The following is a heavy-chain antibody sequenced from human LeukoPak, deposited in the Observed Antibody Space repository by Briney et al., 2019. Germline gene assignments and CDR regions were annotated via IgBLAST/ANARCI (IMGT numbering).Heavy chain of an antibody. V-gene: IGHV3-21*01. CDR2: ISSRSTTI. Sequence: GGSLRLPCAASGFTFSIYTMNWVRQAPGKGLEWVSSISSRSTTIYYADSVNRRITISNDNAKTSLYLQMNNLRDEDTAVHYCAREDCGDYSWYFDLWVRDTLVSVSS. J-gene: IGHJ2*01. CDR3: AREDCGDYSWYFDL. D-gene: IGHD4-17*01. CDR1: GFTFSIYT.